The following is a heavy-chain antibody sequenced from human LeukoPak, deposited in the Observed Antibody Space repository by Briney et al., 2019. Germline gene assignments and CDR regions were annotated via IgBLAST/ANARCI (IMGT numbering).Heavy chain of an antibody. CDR1: GGSISSSSYY. J-gene: IGHJ3*02. Sequence: PSETLSLTCTVSGGSISSSSYYWGWIRQPPGKGLEWIGSIYYSGSTYYNPSLKSRVTISVDTSKNQFSLKLSSVTAADTAVYYCASLGAAGSEDGFDIWGQGTMVTVPS. D-gene: IGHD6-13*01. CDR2: IYYSGST. V-gene: IGHV4-39*01. CDR3: ASLGAAGSEDGFDI.